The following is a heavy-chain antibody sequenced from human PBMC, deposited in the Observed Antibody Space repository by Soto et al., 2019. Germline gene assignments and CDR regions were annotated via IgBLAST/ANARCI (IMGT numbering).Heavy chain of an antibody. V-gene: IGHV3-7*04. J-gene: IGHJ4*01. Sequence: GGSLRLSCVVSGFSLSGFWMSWVRQAPGKGLEWVANIKEDGTQTYYVDAVKGRFTISRDNAKKSLFLQRNSLRVEDTAVYYCVRDYFGPGPYWGQGTLVTVSS. D-gene: IGHD3-10*01. CDR1: GFSLSGFW. CDR2: IKEDGTQT. CDR3: VRDYFGPGPY.